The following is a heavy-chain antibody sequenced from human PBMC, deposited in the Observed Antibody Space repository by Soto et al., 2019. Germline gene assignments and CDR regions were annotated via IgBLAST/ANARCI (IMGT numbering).Heavy chain of an antibody. CDR3: VRRRHYDSCFDY. D-gene: IGHD3-22*01. V-gene: IGHV2-5*02. CDR2: IYWDDDK. J-gene: IGHJ4*02. CDR1: GFSLSTSGVG. Sequence: QITLKESGPTLVKPTQTLTLTCTCSGFSLSTSGVGVGWIRQPPGKALEWLALIYWDDDKRYSPSLKSRLTITKDTSKNQVVLTMTNMDPVDTATYYCVRRRHYDSCFDYWGQGTLVTVSS.